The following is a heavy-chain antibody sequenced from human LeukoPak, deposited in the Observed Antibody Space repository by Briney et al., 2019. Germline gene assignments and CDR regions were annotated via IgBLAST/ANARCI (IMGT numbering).Heavy chain of an antibody. Sequence: PGGSLRLSCAASGFTVSSNYMSWVRQAPGKGLEWVSVIYSGGNTYYTDSVKGRFTISRDNSENTLYLQMNSLRAEDTAVYYCAADSSGWYLRAFDIWGQGTMVTVSS. D-gene: IGHD6-19*01. J-gene: IGHJ3*02. V-gene: IGHV3-66*01. CDR1: GFTVSSNY. CDR2: IYSGGNT. CDR3: AADSSGWYLRAFDI.